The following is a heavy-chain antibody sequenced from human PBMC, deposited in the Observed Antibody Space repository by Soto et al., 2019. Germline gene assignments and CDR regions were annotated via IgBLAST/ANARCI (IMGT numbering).Heavy chain of an antibody. CDR2: IIPIFGTA. Sequence: SVKVSCKASGGTFSSYAISWVRQAPGQGLEWMGGIIPIFGTANYAQKFQGRVTITADESTNTAYMELSSLRSEDTAVYYCASGISLNAWFDPWGQGTLVTVSS. V-gene: IGHV1-69*13. CDR1: GGTFSSYA. J-gene: IGHJ5*02. D-gene: IGHD1-1*01. CDR3: ASGISLNAWFDP.